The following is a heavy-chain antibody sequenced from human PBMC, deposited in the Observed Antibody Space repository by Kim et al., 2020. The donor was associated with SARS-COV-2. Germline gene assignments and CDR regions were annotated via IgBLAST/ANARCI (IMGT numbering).Heavy chain of an antibody. CDR3: AKDAVQGSSTSCEYCFDY. D-gene: IGHD2-2*01. J-gene: IGHJ4*02. V-gene: IGHV3-23*01. Sequence: KGRFTISRDNSKNTLYLQMNSLRAEDTAVYYCAKDAVQGSSTSCEYCFDYWGQGTLVTVSS.